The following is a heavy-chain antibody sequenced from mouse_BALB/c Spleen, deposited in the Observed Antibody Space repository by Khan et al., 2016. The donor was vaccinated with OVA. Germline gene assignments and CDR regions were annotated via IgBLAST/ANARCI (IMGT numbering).Heavy chain of an antibody. CDR1: GYTFTNYG. CDR2: INTYTGEP. CDR3: ARPLYFSYALDH. V-gene: IGHV9-3-1*01. J-gene: IGHJ4*01. Sequence: QIQLVQSGPELKKPGETVKISCKASGYTFTNYGMNWVKQSPGKALKWMGWINTYTGEPTYADDFKGRFAFSLETSANTAYLQINNLKNEDTATYFYARPLYFSYALDHWGQGTSVTVSS. D-gene: IGHD2-1*01.